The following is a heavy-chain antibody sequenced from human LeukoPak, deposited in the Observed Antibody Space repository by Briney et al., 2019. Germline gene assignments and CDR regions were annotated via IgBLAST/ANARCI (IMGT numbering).Heavy chain of an antibody. CDR2: ISASGDTT. CDR1: GFTFSSHV. Sequence: QSGGSLRLSCAASGFTFSSHVMSWVRQAPGKGLEWVSDISASGDTTYYADSVKGRFTISRDNSKNTLDLQMSSLRVEDTAVYYCAKAADWSAADYIDYWGQGTLVTVSS. V-gene: IGHV3-23*01. CDR3: AKAADWSAADYIDY. J-gene: IGHJ4*02. D-gene: IGHD3-9*01.